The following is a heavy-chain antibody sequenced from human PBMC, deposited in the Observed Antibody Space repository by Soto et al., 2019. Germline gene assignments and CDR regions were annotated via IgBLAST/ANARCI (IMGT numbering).Heavy chain of an antibody. V-gene: IGHV4-59*01. CDR3: ARGLYGDSDAFDI. CDR1: GGSISSYY. J-gene: IGHJ3*02. CDR2: IYYSGST. Sequence: SETLSLTCTVSGGSISSYYWSWIRQPPGKGLEWIGYIYYSGSTNYNPSLKSRVTISVDTSKNQFSLKLSSVTAADTAVYYCARGLYGDSDAFDIWGQGTMVTVSS. D-gene: IGHD4-17*01.